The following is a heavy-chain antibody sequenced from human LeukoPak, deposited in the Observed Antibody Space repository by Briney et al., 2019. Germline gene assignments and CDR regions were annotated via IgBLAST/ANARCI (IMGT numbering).Heavy chain of an antibody. J-gene: IGHJ4*02. CDR1: GGSISSYY. D-gene: IGHD6-13*01. Sequence: PSETLSLTCTVSGGSISSYYWSWIRQPPGKGQEWIGYIYYSGSTNYNPSLKSRVTISVDTSKNQFSLKLSSVTAADTAVYYCARVSSWPNYIDYWGQGTLVTVSS. CDR2: IYYSGST. V-gene: IGHV4-59*01. CDR3: ARVSSWPNYIDY.